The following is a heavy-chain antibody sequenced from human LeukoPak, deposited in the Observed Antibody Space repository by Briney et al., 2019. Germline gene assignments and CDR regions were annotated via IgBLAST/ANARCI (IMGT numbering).Heavy chain of an antibody. Sequence: GGSLRLSCAASGFTFSSYWMHWVRQAPGKGLVWVSRINTDGSSTTYADSVKGRFTISRDNAKNTLYLQMNSLRAEDTAVYYCARGYSGSYRVDYWGRGTLVTVSS. D-gene: IGHD1-26*01. J-gene: IGHJ4*02. CDR3: ARGYSGSYRVDY. V-gene: IGHV3-74*01. CDR2: INTDGSST. CDR1: GFTFSSYW.